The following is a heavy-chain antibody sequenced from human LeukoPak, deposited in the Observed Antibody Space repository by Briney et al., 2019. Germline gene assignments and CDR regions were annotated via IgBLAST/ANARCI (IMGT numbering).Heavy chain of an antibody. J-gene: IGHJ4*02. D-gene: IGHD2-2*01. CDR2: IQFDGSNK. CDR3: AKGRHIVVVSAAPFDY. CDR1: GFTFSSYG. V-gene: IGHV3-30*02. Sequence: GGSLRLSCAASGFTFSSYGMHRVRQAPGKGLEWVAFIQFDGSNKYYADSVKGRFTISRDNSKNTLYLQMNSLRVEDTAVYYCAKGRHIVVVSAAPFDYWGQGTLVTVPS.